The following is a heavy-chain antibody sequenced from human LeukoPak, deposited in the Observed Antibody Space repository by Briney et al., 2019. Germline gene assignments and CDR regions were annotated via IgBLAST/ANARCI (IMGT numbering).Heavy chain of an antibody. CDR2: ISGSGGNT. D-gene: IGHD3-22*01. CDR3: AKDGKRITMIGVVRRGHYLDY. V-gene: IGHV3-23*01. J-gene: IGHJ4*02. CDR1: GFTFSSYE. Sequence: GGSLRLSCAASGFTFSSYEMNWVRQAPGKGLEWVSAISGSGGNTYYADSVKGRFTISGDKSKNTLYLQMNNLRADDTAVYYCAKDGKRITMIGVVRRGHYLDYWGQGTLVTVSS.